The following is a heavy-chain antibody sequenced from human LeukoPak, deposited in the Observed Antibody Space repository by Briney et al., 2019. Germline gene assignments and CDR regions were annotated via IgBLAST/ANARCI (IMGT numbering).Heavy chain of an antibody. V-gene: IGHV3-66*01. CDR2: IDSGGRT. Sequence: GGSLRLSCAASGFTVNTNDMSWVRQAPGKGLEWVSDIDSGGRTFYADSVKGRFTISRDNSKNTLDLQMNSLRVEDTAVYYCAKEEARWEWFDPWGQGTLVTVSS. J-gene: IGHJ5*02. D-gene: IGHD1-26*01. CDR3: AKEEARWEWFDP. CDR1: GFTVNTND.